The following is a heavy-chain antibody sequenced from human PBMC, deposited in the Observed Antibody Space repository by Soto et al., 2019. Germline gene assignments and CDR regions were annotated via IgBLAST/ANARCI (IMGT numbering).Heavy chain of an antibody. CDR3: ARGGRGGFDY. CDR2: INSDGIST. Sequence: PGGSLRLSCAAFGFTFTSYWMHWVRQAPGKGLVWVSRINSDGISTNYADSVKGRFTISRDNARNTLYLQMNSLRAEDTAVYYCARGGRGGFDYWGQGALVTVSS. J-gene: IGHJ4*02. CDR1: GFTFTSYW. D-gene: IGHD3-16*01. V-gene: IGHV3-74*01.